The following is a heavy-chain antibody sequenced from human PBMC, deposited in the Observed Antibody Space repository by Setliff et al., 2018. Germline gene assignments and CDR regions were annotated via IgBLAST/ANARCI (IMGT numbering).Heavy chain of an antibody. V-gene: IGHV4-38-2*02. Sequence: PSETLSLTCTVSGFYISGGYCWGWIRQSPGKGLEWIASIFHLGNAYYNPSLKSRVTMSVDTSKNQFSLRLTSVTAADTAVYYCVRQGADTGSNYDKYFRHWGQGTLGTVSS. D-gene: IGHD1-26*01. CDR2: IFHLGNA. J-gene: IGHJ1*01. CDR1: GFYISGGYC. CDR3: VRQGADTGSNYDKYFRH.